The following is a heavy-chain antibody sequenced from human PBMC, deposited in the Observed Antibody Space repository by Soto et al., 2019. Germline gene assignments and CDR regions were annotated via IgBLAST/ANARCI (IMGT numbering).Heavy chain of an antibody. Sequence: SETLSLTGAVSGGSLTSGTYSWNWIRQPPGKGLEWIGYIFPSGTTYYNPSLKSRVSISIDVSKNQFSLNLRSLTAADTAVYYCARAREFDSWGQGTLVTVSS. CDR2: IFPSGTT. CDR3: ARAREFDS. V-gene: IGHV4-30-2*01. J-gene: IGHJ4*02. CDR1: GGSLTSGTYS.